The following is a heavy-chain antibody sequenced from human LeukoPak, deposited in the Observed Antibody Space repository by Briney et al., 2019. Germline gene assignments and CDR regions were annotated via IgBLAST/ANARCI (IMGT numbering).Heavy chain of an antibody. CDR3: ARDSLGGATTGIGY. V-gene: IGHV1-2*02. J-gene: IGHJ4*02. CDR2: INPHSGGT. Sequence: ASVKVSCKTSGYMFTTYYPHWVRQAPGQGLEWMGWINPHSGGTNYAQKFQGRVTMTRDTSISTAYMELSRLRSDDTAVYYCARDSLGGATTGIGYWGQGTLVTVSS. CDR1: GYMFTTYY. D-gene: IGHD1-26*01.